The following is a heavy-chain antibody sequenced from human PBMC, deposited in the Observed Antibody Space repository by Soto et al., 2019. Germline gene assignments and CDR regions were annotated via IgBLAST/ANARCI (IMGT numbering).Heavy chain of an antibody. V-gene: IGHV3-49*04. Sequence: GSVRLSCTASGFTFGDYAMSWVRQAPGKGLEWVGFIRSKGSGGTSEYAASVKGRFTFSRDDSKSIAYLQMNSLKTEDTAVYYCTRDQPITPWGQGTMVTVSS. J-gene: IGHJ3*01. CDR1: GFTFGDYA. CDR3: TRDQPITP. D-gene: IGHD3-10*01. CDR2: IRSKGSGGTS.